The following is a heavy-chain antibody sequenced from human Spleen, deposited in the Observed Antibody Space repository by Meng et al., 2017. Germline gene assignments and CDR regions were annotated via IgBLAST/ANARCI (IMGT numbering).Heavy chain of an antibody. CDR3: ARGDYARVYYGMDV. CDR1: GGLFSGYY. J-gene: IGHJ6*02. CDR2: IYYSGST. Sequence: GSLRLSCGVYGGLFSGYYWSWIRQPPGKGLEWIGYIYYSGSTNYNPPLKSRVTISVDTSKNQFSLKLGSVTAADTAVYYCARGDYARVYYGMDVWGQGTTVTVSS. V-gene: IGHV4-59*12. D-gene: IGHD4-17*01.